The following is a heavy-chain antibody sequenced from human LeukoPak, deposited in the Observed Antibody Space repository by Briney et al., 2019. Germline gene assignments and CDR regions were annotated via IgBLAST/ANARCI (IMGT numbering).Heavy chain of an antibody. Sequence: GGSLRLSYAASGFTFRNYAMHWVRQVPGKGPEWVSGISWNGDNIAYADSVKGRFTISRDNAKNSLYLQMNGLRVEDTALYSCAKDVGHVERNLDSWGQETLVTVSS. CDR1: GFTFRNYA. CDR3: AKDVGHVERNLDS. V-gene: IGHV3-9*01. J-gene: IGHJ4*02. CDR2: ISWNGDNI. D-gene: IGHD1-1*01.